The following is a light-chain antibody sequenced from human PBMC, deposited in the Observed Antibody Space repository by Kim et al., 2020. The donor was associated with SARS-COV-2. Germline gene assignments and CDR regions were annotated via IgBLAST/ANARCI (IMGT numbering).Light chain of an antibody. Sequence: QSALTQPPSASGTPGQRVTISCSGSSSNVESNYVYWYQQFPGTAPKLLIFRNEQRPSGVPDRFSASKSGTSASLIISELRSEDEAEYHCATWDDSVSASVFGTGTQLTVL. CDR3: ATWDDSVSASV. V-gene: IGLV1-47*01. CDR2: RNE. CDR1: SSNVESNY. J-gene: IGLJ1*01.